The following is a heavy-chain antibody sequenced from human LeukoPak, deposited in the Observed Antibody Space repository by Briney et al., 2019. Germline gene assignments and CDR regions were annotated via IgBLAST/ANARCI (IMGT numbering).Heavy chain of an antibody. CDR3: ARDYCDSRGKDDY. V-gene: IGHV1-69*05. D-gene: IGHD3-22*01. Sequence: ASVKVSCKASGGTFSSYAISWVRQAPGQGLEWMGGIIPIFGTANYAQKFQGRVTITTDESTSTAYMELSSLRSEDTAVYYCARDYCDSRGKDDYWDQGTLVNVSS. J-gene: IGHJ4*02. CDR1: GGTFSSYA. CDR2: IIPIFGTA.